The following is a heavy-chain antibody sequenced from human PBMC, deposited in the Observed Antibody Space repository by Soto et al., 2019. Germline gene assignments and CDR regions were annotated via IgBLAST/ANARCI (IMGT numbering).Heavy chain of an antibody. CDR2: IYSGGST. CDR1: GFTVSSNY. CDR3: PRDLIDFDFWSGYYND. Sequence: GGSLRLSCAASGFTVSSNYMSWVRQAPGKGLEWVSVIYSGGSTYYADSVKGRFTISRDNSKNTLYLQMNSLRAEDTAVYYCPRDLIDFDFWSGYYNDWGQGTLVTVSS. V-gene: IGHV3-66*01. J-gene: IGHJ4*02. D-gene: IGHD3-3*01.